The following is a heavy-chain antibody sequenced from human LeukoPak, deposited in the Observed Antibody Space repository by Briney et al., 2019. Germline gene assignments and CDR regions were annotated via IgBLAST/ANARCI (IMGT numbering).Heavy chain of an antibody. CDR3: ARADDFWSGYYTGYLDY. CDR1: DYTFTSYG. J-gene: IGHJ4*02. Sequence: ASVKVSCKASDYTFTSYGISWVRQAPGQGLEWMGWISTYNDNTNYTQKLQGRVTMTTDTSTSTAYMELRSLRSDDTAVYYCARADDFWSGYYTGYLDYWGQGTLVTVSS. V-gene: IGHV1-18*01. CDR2: ISTYNDNT. D-gene: IGHD3-3*01.